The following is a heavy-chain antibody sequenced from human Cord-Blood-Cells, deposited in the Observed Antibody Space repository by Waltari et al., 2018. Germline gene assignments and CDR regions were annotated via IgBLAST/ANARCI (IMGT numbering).Heavy chain of an antibody. CDR2: IIPIFGTA. D-gene: IGHD5-12*01. CDR3: ARDRSIDIVATNWFDP. V-gene: IGHV1-69*01. Sequence: QVQLVQSGAEVKKPGSSVKVSCKASGGTFSSYAISWVRQAPGQGLEWMGGIIPIFGTANYAQKFQGRVTITADESTSTAYMEPSSLRSEDTAVYYCARDRSIDIVATNWFDPWGQGTLVTVSS. J-gene: IGHJ5*02. CDR1: GGTFSSYA.